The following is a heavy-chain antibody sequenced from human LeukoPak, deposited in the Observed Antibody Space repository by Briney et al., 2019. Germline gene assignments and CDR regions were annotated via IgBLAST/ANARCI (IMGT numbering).Heavy chain of an antibody. D-gene: IGHD3-22*01. CDR2: ISGSGGST. J-gene: IGHJ4*02. CDR1: GFTFSNYA. Sequence: GGSLRLSCAASGFTFSNYAMSGVRQAPGKGLEWVSSISGSGGSTYYSDSVKGRFTISRDNSKNTLYLQMNSLRAEDTAVYYCAKCADDSSPINYWGQGTLVTVSS. V-gene: IGHV3-23*01. CDR3: AKCADDSSPINY.